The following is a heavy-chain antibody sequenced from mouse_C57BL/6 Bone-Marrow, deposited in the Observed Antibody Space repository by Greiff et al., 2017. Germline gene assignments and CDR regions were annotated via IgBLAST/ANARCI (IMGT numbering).Heavy chain of an antibody. Sequence: QVQLQQPGAELVKPGASVKLSCKASGYTFTSYWMQWVNQRPGQGLEWIGEIDPSDSYTNYNQKFKGKATLTVDTSSSTAYMQLSSLTSEDSAVYYCAREDYYYGSGAWFAYWGQGTLVTVAA. CDR2: IDPSDSYT. D-gene: IGHD1-1*01. CDR1: GYTFTSYW. CDR3: AREDYYYGSGAWFAY. V-gene: IGHV1-50*01. J-gene: IGHJ3*01.